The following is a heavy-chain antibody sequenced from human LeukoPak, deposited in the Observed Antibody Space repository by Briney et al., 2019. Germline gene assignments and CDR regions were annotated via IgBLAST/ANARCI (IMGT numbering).Heavy chain of an antibody. CDR3: ARVRYFDWLGADYFDF. Sequence: SGTLSLTCNVSGVSIDSGDHYWSWIRLHPGTGLEWIGSIYYSGTTYYNPSLKSRLVISKDTSKNHISLALTSVTAADTAVYYCARVRYFDWLGADYFDFWGQGTLVTVSS. J-gene: IGHJ4*02. CDR1: GVSIDSGDHY. CDR2: IYYSGTT. V-gene: IGHV4-31*03. D-gene: IGHD3-9*01.